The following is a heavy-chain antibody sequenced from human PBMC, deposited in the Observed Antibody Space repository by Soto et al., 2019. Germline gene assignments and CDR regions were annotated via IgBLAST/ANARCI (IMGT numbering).Heavy chain of an antibody. D-gene: IGHD6-19*01. V-gene: IGHV4-34*01. CDR3: GPRGAVADPRGY. Sequence: QVQLQQWGAGLLKPSETLSLTCAVYGGSFSDFYWTWIRQLPGKGLEWIGEINHSGNTNYNPSLKSRVXXXGXXSTNQFALNRRSVTAADTAVYYCGPRGAVADPRGYWGQGTLVTVSS. J-gene: IGHJ4*02. CDR1: GGSFSDFY. CDR2: INHSGNT.